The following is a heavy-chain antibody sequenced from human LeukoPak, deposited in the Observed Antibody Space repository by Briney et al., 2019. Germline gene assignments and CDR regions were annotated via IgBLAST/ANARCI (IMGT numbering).Heavy chain of an antibody. CDR3: ARDLAARPASY. V-gene: IGHV1-69*05. D-gene: IGHD6-6*01. Sequence: HWATVKVSCKASGGTFSSYAISWVRQAPGQGLDWMGRIIPIFGTANYAQKFQGRVTITTDESTSTAYMELSSLRSEDTAVYYCARDLAARPASYWGQGTLVTVSS. CDR1: GGTFSSYA. CDR2: IIPIFGTA. J-gene: IGHJ4*02.